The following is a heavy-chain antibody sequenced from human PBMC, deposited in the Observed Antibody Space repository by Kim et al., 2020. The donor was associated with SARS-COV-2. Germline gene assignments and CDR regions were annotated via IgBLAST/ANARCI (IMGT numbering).Heavy chain of an antibody. J-gene: IGHJ6*02. CDR2: ISAYNGNT. CDR3: ARVWGGRIAAAGPVQGAYGMDV. CDR1: GYTFTSYG. D-gene: IGHD6-13*01. V-gene: IGHV1-18*04. Sequence: ASVKVSCKASGYTFTSYGISWVRQAPGQGLEWMGWISAYNGNTNYAQKLQGRVTMTTDTSTSTAYMELRSLRSDDTAVYYCARVWGGRIAAAGPVQGAYGMDVWGQGTTVTVSS.